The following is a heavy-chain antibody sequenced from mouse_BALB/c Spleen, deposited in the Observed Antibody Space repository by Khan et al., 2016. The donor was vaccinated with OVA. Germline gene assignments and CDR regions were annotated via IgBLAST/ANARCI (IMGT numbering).Heavy chain of an antibody. CDR1: GYSITSGYG. V-gene: IGHV3-2*02. CDR3: ARTARIKY. Sequence: VQLQQSGPGLVKPSQSLSLTCTVTGYSITSGYGWNWIRQFPGNQLEWMGYISYSGSTNYNPSLKSRISITRDKSKHQFFLQLNSVTTEDTATYNWARTARIKYWGQGTTLTVSS. J-gene: IGHJ2*01. D-gene: IGHD3-3*01. CDR2: ISYSGST.